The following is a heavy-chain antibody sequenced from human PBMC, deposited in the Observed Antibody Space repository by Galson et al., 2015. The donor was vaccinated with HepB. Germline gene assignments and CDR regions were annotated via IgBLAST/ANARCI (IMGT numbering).Heavy chain of an antibody. CDR1: GFTFSKFG. J-gene: IGHJ4*02. Sequence: SLRLSCAASGFTFSKFGIHWVRKAPGKGLEWVAVIWYDGVNKYLADPVKGRFTISRDNSKSTVDLQMNSLRGEDTAVYYCARDPEIGYCSGTTCSYFDYWGQGTLVTVSA. D-gene: IGHD2-2*01. CDR2: IWYDGVNK. CDR3: ARDPEIGYCSGTTCSYFDY. V-gene: IGHV3-33*08.